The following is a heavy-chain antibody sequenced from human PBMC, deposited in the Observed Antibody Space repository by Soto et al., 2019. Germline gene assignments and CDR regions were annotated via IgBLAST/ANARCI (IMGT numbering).Heavy chain of an antibody. J-gene: IGHJ2*01. V-gene: IGHV3-23*01. Sequence: EVQLLESRGGLVQPGGSVRLSCAASGLTFGNYAMSWVRQAPGKGLEWVSAISGDSGRTYYADSVKGRFTISRDNSKNTLYLQMNTLRAEDTAVYYCAVTPNCGRDCSAASYWYFDIWGRGTLVTVSS. CDR2: ISGDSGRT. CDR3: AVTPNCGRDCSAASYWYFDI. D-gene: IGHD2-21*02. CDR1: GLTFGNYA.